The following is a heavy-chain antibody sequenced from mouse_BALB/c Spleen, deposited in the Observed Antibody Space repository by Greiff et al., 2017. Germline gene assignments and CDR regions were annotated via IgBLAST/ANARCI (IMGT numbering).Heavy chain of an antibody. V-gene: IGHV1-67*01. CDR1: GYTFTDYA. CDR2: ISTYYGNT. Sequence: VKLVESGPELVRPGVSVKISCKGSGYTFTDYAMHWVKQSHAKSLEWIGVISTYYGNTNYNQKFKGKATMTVDKSSSTAYMELARLTSEDSAIYYCARPAMDYWGQGTSVTVSS. J-gene: IGHJ4*01. CDR3: ARPAMDY.